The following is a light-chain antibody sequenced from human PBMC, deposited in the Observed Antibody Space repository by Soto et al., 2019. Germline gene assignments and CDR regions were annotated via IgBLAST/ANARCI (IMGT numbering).Light chain of an antibody. CDR2: EVS. V-gene: IGLV2-14*01. J-gene: IGLJ1*01. Sequence: LTQPASVSGSPGQSITISCTGTSSDVGAYIYVSWYQQHPGKAPKLMIYEVSNRPSGVSNRFSGSKSGNTASLTISGLQAEDEADYYCSSYSSSSFYVFGTGTKVTVL. CDR1: SSDVGAYIY. CDR3: SSYSSSSFYV.